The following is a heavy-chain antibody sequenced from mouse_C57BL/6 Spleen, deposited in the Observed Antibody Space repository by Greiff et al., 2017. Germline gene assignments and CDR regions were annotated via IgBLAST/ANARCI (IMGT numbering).Heavy chain of an antibody. J-gene: IGHJ2*01. V-gene: IGHV1-53*01. CDR1: GYTFTSYW. CDR3: ARSEGTSGFDY. CDR2: INPSNGGT. Sequence: QVQLKQPGTELVKPGASVKLSCKASGYTFTSYWMHWVKQRPGQGLEWIGNINPSNGGTNYNEKFKSKATLTVDKSSSTAYMQRSSLTSEDSAVYYCARSEGTSGFDYWGQGTTLTVSS. D-gene: IGHD3-1*01.